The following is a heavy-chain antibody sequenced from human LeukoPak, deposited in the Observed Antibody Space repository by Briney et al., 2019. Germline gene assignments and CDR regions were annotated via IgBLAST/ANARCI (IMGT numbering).Heavy chain of an antibody. CDR2: INHSGST. D-gene: IGHD3-10*01. CDR1: GGSFSGYY. J-gene: IGHJ4*02. V-gene: IGHV4-34*01. CDR3: ARAILTMVRGVIGGAAVPYYFDY. Sequence: SETLSLTCAVYGGSFSGYYWSWIRQPPGKGLEWLGEINHSGSTNYNPSLKSRVTISVDTSKNQFSLKLSSVTAADTAVYYCARAILTMVRGVIGGAAVPYYFDYWGQGTLVTVSS.